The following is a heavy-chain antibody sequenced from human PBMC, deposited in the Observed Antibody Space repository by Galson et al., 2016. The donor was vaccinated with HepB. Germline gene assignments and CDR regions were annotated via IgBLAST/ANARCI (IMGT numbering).Heavy chain of an antibody. Sequence: SETLSLTCSVSGDSISSGSYYWGWIREPPGKGLEWIGSIYYTDSSHYNPSPKSRVTISLDRSQNQFTLNMRSVTAADTAVYYCARGPYSRMFFFDSWGQGTLVTVSS. V-gene: IGHV4-39*06. J-gene: IGHJ4*02. CDR3: ARGPYSRMFFFDS. D-gene: IGHD6-13*01. CDR2: IYYTDSS. CDR1: GDSISSGSYY.